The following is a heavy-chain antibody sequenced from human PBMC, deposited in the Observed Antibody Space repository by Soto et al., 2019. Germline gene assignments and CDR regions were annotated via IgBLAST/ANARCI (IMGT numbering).Heavy chain of an antibody. J-gene: IGHJ6*02. Sequence: EASVKVSCKASGGTFSSYAISWVRQAPGQGLEWMGGIIPIFGTANYAQKFQGRVTITADESTSTAYMELSSLRSEDMAVYYCARVVNILTGYSFFSMDVWGQGTTVTVSS. CDR1: GGTFSSYA. CDR3: ARVVNILTGYSFFSMDV. D-gene: IGHD3-9*01. V-gene: IGHV1-69*13. CDR2: IIPIFGTA.